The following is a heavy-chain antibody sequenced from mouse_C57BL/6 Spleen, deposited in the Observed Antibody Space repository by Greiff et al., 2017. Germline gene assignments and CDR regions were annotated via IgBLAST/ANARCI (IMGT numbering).Heavy chain of an antibody. Sequence: QVQLQQPGAELVKPGASVKMSCKASGYTFTSYWITWVKQRPGQGLEWIGDIYPGSGSTNYNQKFKDKATLTVDKSSSTAYMQLSSLTSEDSAVYYCARFDDYDVGYYFDYWGQGTTLTVSS. CDR2: IYPGSGST. CDR3: ARFDDYDVGYYFDY. V-gene: IGHV1-55*01. D-gene: IGHD2-4*01. J-gene: IGHJ2*01. CDR1: GYTFTSYW.